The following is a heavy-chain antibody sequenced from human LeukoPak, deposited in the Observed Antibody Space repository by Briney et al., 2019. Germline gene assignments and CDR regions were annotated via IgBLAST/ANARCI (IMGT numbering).Heavy chain of an antibody. V-gene: IGHV1-2*02. Sequence: ASVKVSCTASGYRFTDYYIHWVRQAPGQGLEWMGWINPNSGGTSYVQMFQGRVTMTRDASISTVYMELIRLKSDDTAVYYCARVLGESWLDAFDFWGQGTMLTVSS. J-gene: IGHJ3*01. D-gene: IGHD3-16*01. CDR3: ARVLGESWLDAFDF. CDR2: INPNSGGT. CDR1: GYRFTDYY.